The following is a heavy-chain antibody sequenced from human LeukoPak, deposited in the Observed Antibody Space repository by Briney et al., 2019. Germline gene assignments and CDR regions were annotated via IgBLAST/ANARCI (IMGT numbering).Heavy chain of an antibody. Sequence: SETLSLTCTVSGGSVSSGSYYWSWIRQPPGKGLEWIGYVSSSETTTYNPSLKSRVTISIDTSKNQFSQKLSSVTAADTAVFCCATEKLPQLNSGIYYRYFDFWGQGTLVTVSS. CDR1: GGSVSSGSYY. D-gene: IGHD1-26*01. CDR3: ATEKLPQLNSGIYYRYFDF. V-gene: IGHV4-61*01. CDR2: VSSSETT. J-gene: IGHJ4*02.